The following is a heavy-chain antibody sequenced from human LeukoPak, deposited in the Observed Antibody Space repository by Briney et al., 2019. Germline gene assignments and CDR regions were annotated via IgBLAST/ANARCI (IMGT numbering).Heavy chain of an antibody. CDR1: GGSISSSSYY. CDR2: IYYSGST. V-gene: IGHV4-39*07. CDR3: ARDPMAVAATLDAFDI. Sequence: SETLSLTCTVSGGSISSSSYYWGWIRQPPGKGLEWIGSIYYSGSTYYNPSLKSRVTISVDTSKNQFSLKLSSVTAADTAVYYCARDPMAVAATLDAFDIWGQGTMVTVSS. J-gene: IGHJ3*02. D-gene: IGHD2-15*01.